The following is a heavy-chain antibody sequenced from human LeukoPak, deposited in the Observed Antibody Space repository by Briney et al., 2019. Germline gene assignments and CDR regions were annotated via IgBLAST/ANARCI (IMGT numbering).Heavy chain of an antibody. D-gene: IGHD3-22*01. CDR3: AREETDDSKTYDAFDI. Sequence: ASVKVSCKASGYTFTSYYMHWVRQAPGQGLEWMGIINPSGGSTSYAQKFQGRVTMTRDMSTSTDYMELSSLRSEDTAVYYCAREETDDSKTYDAFDIWGQGTMVTVSS. CDR1: GYTFTSYY. CDR2: INPSGGST. V-gene: IGHV1-46*01. J-gene: IGHJ3*02.